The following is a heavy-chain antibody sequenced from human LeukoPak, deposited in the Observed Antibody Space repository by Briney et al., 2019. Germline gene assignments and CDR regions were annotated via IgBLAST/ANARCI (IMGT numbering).Heavy chain of an antibody. CDR2: IYYSGST. CDR3: ARGRYSSSWYRY. CDR1: GGSISSYY. J-gene: IGHJ4*02. D-gene: IGHD6-13*01. V-gene: IGHV4-59*01. Sequence: SETLSLTCTVSGGSISSYYWSCIRQPPGKGLEWLGYIYYSGSTNYNPSLKSRVTISVDTSKNQFSLKLSSVTAADTAVYYCARGRYSSSWYRYWGQGTLVTVSS.